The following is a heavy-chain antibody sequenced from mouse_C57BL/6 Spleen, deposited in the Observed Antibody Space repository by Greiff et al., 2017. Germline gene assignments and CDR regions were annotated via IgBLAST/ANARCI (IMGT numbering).Heavy chain of an antibody. CDR3: AREGYYYVRDFDY. CDR1: GYAFTNYL. CDR2: INPGSGGT. Sequence: VQLQQSGAELVRPGTSVKVSCKASGYAFTNYLIEWVKQRPGQGLEWIGVINPGSGGTNYNEKFKGKATLTADKSSSTAYMQLSSLTSEYSAVYFGAREGYYYVRDFDYWGQGTTLTVSS. V-gene: IGHV1-54*01. D-gene: IGHD1-1*01. J-gene: IGHJ2*01.